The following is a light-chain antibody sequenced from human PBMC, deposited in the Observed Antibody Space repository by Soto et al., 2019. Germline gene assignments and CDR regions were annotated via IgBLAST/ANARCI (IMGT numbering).Light chain of an antibody. Sequence: EIVLTQSPATLSLSPGERATLSCRASQSVSSYLAWYQQKPGQAPRLLIHEASNRATGIPARFSGSGSGTDFTLTISSLGPADFAVYYCQQRSNWPRGTFGQGTKVEIK. J-gene: IGKJ1*01. CDR1: QSVSSY. CDR2: EAS. V-gene: IGKV3-11*01. CDR3: QQRSNWPRGT.